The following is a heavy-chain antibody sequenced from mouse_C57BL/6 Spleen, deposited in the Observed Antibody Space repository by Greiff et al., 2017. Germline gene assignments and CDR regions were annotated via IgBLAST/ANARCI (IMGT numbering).Heavy chain of an antibody. V-gene: IGHV1-82*01. CDR3: ARARGFYFDY. Sequence: QVHVKQSGPELVKPGASVNISCKASGYAFSSSWMNWVKQRPGKGLEWIGRIYPGDGDTNYNGKFKGKATLTADKSSSTAYMQLSSLTSEDSAVYFCARARGFYFDYWGQGTTLTVSS. J-gene: IGHJ2*01. CDR2: IYPGDGDT. CDR1: GYAFSSSW. D-gene: IGHD3-3*01.